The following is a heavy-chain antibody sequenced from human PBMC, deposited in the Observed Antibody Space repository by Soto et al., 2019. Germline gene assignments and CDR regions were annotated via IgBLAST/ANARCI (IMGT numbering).Heavy chain of an antibody. V-gene: IGHV4-34*01. CDR3: ATSEEPAVTPGY. D-gene: IGHD4-17*01. Sequence: QVQLQQWGAGLLKPSETLSLTCAVYGGSFSGYYWSWIRQPPGKGLEWIGEINHSGSTNYNPSLKSRVTISVDTSKNQFSLKLSSVTAADTAVYYCATSEEPAVTPGYWGQGTLVTVSS. CDR2: INHSGST. CDR1: GGSFSGYY. J-gene: IGHJ4*02.